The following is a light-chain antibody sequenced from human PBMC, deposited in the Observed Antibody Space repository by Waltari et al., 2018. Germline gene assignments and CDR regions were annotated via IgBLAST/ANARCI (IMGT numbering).Light chain of an antibody. J-gene: IGLJ3*02. Sequence: SVLTQPPSASGTPGQRVTISCSGSASNIGGNLVNWYQQLPGKAPKLLIYRSDQRPSGVPDRFSASKTGTSASLAISGLQSEDEADYFCASWDDSLNGHWVFGGGTKVTVL. CDR2: RSD. CDR1: ASNIGGNL. CDR3: ASWDDSLNGHWV. V-gene: IGLV1-44*01.